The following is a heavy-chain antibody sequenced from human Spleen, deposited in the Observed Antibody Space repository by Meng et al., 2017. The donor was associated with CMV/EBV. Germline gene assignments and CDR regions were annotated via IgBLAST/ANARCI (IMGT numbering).Heavy chain of an antibody. CDR3: ARERDYSWGLLRYYGMDV. D-gene: IGHD4-11*01. CDR2: ISYDGSNK. Sequence: GESLKISCAASGFTFSSYAMHWVRQAPGEGLEWVAVISYDGSNKDYADYVKGRFTISRDNSKNTMYLQMNSLRAEDTAVYYCARERDYSWGLLRYYGMDVWGQGTTVTVSS. V-gene: IGHV3-30*04. J-gene: IGHJ6*02. CDR1: GFTFSSYA.